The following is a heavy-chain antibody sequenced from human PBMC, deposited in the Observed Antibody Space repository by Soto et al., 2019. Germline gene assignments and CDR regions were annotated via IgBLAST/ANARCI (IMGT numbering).Heavy chain of an antibody. CDR1: GFTFSSYG. CDR3: AKGQKEFPQGIAVARTVQDY. V-gene: IGHV3-30*18. J-gene: IGHJ4*02. CDR2: ISYDGSNK. Sequence: GGSLRLSCAASGFTFSSYGMHWVRQAPGKGLEWVAVISYDGSNKYYADSVKGRFTISRDNSKNTLYLQMNSLRAEDTAVYYCAKGQKEFPQGIAVARTVQDYWGQGTLVTVSS. D-gene: IGHD6-19*01.